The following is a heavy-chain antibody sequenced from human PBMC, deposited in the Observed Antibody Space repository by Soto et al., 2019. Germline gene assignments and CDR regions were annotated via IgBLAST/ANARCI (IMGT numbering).Heavy chain of an antibody. V-gene: IGHV1-3*01. D-gene: IGHD3-9*01. CDR1: GYTFTSYA. CDR2: INAGNGNT. CDR3: ATAQTPTYYDILTGYYNFDY. Sequence: QVQLVQSGAEVKKPGASVKVSCKASGYTFTSYAMHWVRQAPGQRLEWMGWINAGNGNTKYSQKFQGRVPITRDTPASIAYMQLSSLRSEATAVYYCATAQTPTYYDILTGYYNFDYWGQGTLVTVSS. J-gene: IGHJ4*02.